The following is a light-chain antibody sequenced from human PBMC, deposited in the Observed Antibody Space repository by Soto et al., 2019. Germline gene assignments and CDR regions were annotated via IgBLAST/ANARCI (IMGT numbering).Light chain of an antibody. CDR1: QGVSIY. V-gene: IGKV1-16*01. J-gene: IGKJ4*01. CDR3: QQHNTYPLT. Sequence: DIPMTQSPSSLSASVGDRVTITCRASQGVSIYVAWFQQKPGKAPRPLIYASSNLQSGVPSRFSGSGVGTDFTLTISSLQPEDFATYYCQQHNTYPLTFGGGTKVEI. CDR2: ASS.